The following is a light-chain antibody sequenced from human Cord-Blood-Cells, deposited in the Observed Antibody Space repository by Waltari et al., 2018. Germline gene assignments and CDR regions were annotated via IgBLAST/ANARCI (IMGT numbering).Light chain of an antibody. V-gene: IGLV2-8*01. CDR1: SSDVGGYNS. Sequence: QSALTQPPSASGSPGQSVTISCTGTSSDVGGYNSVSWYQQHPGKAPKLMIYEVSKRPSGVPDRFSGSKSGNTASLTVSGLQAEDEADYYCSSYAGSNNTKVFGGGTKLTVL. J-gene: IGLJ2*01. CDR2: EVS. CDR3: SSYAGSNNTKV.